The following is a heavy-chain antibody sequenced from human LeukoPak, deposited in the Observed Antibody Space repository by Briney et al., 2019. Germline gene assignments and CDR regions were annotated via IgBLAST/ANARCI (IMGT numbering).Heavy chain of an antibody. CDR1: GFTFSSYG. Sequence: GGSLRLSCAASGFTFSSYGMHWVRQAPGKGLEWVAVIWYDGSNKYHADSVKGRSTISRDNSKNTLYLQMNSLRAEDTAVYYCASMYYDSSGYYYVGEYFQHWGQGTLVTVSS. J-gene: IGHJ1*01. CDR3: ASMYYDSSGYYYVGEYFQH. CDR2: IWYDGSNK. V-gene: IGHV3-33*01. D-gene: IGHD3-22*01.